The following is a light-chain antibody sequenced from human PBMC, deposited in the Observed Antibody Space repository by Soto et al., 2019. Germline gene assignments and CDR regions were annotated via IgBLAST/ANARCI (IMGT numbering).Light chain of an antibody. CDR1: QSVSRNY. V-gene: IGKV3-20*01. J-gene: IGKJ1*01. CDR3: QQYDSSPWT. Sequence: EIVLTLSPGTLSLSPGERATLSCRTSQSVSRNYLAWYQQKPGQAPRLFIYGASSRAAGIPDRFSGFGSGTDFTLTISRLEPDDFAVYYCQQYDSSPWTFGQGTKVEVK. CDR2: GAS.